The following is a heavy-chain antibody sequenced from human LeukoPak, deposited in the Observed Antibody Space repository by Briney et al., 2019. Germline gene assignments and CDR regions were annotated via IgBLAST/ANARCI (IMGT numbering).Heavy chain of an antibody. Sequence: GGSLRLSCAASGFIFSSYSMNWVRQAPGKGLEWVSSISSSSSYIYYADSVKGRFTISRDNAKNSLYLQMNSLRAEDTAVCYCARAPSPLAVAGTDYWGQGTLVTVSS. D-gene: IGHD6-19*01. V-gene: IGHV3-21*01. CDR1: GFIFSSYS. CDR2: ISSSSSYI. CDR3: ARAPSPLAVAGTDY. J-gene: IGHJ4*02.